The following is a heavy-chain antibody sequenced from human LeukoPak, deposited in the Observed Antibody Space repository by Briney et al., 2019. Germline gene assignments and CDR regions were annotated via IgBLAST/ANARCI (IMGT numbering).Heavy chain of an antibody. CDR1: GFTFSSYA. CDR2: ISPSGAST. J-gene: IGHJ6*03. CDR3: AKRGRRTQLLLCYMDV. V-gene: IGHV3-23*01. Sequence: GGSLRLSCAASGFTFSSYAMSWVRQAPGKGLEWVSAISPSGASTNYADSVKGRFTISRDNSRNTMYLQMNSLRAEDTAVYYCAKRGRRTQLLLCYMDVWGKGSTVPVSS. D-gene: IGHD2-2*01.